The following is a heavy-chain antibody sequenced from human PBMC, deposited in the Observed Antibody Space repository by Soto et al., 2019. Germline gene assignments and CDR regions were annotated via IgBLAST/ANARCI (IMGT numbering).Heavy chain of an antibody. CDR2: IDPSDSQT. D-gene: IGHD3-22*01. J-gene: IGHJ4*02. CDR3: ARQIYDSDTGPNFKYYFDS. CDR1: GYSFAGYW. Sequence: VESLKISRKVSGYSFAGYWITWVLQKPGKGLEWMGRIDPSDSQTYYSPSFRGHVTISATKSITTVFLQWSSLRASDTAMYYCARQIYDSDTGPNFKYYFDSWGQGTTVTVSS. V-gene: IGHV5-10-1*01.